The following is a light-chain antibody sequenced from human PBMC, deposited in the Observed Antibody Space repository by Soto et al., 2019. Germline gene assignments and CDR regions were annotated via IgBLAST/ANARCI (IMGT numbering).Light chain of an antibody. J-gene: IGLJ1*01. V-gene: IGLV2-14*01. CDR1: SSDVGGHNS. CDR2: DVS. Sequence: QSALTQPASVSGSPGQSITISCTGTSSDVGGHNSVSWYRQDPGKAPKLMIYDVSNRPSGVSDRFSGSKSGNTASLTISGLQIEADADYYCSSFTRSVNYVFGNGTKVTV. CDR3: SSFTRSVNYV.